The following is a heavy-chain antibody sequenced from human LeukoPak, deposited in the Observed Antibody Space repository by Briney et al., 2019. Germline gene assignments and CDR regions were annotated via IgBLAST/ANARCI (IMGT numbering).Heavy chain of an antibody. J-gene: IGHJ5*02. CDR2: IGGGGDTST. CDR1: GFTFSSYS. V-gene: IGHV3-23*01. CDR3: ATRGIAAA. Sequence: GGSLRLSCATSGFTFSSYSMSWVRHAPGKGLAWVSVIGGGGDTSTYYADSVKGRFTISRDNSKNTLYLHMNSLRAEDTAVYYCATRGIAAAWGQGTLVTVSS. D-gene: IGHD6-13*01.